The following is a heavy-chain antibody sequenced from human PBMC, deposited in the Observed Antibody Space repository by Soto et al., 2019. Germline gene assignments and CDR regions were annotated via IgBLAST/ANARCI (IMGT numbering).Heavy chain of an antibody. CDR2: ISGHNGNT. V-gene: IGHV1-18*04. CDR1: GYSFTSYG. Sequence: ASVKVSCKASGYSFTSYGISWVRQAPGQGPEWMGWISGHNGNTNHPQSLQGRVTMTTDTSRDTAYMELRSLRSDDTAVYYCARHRFNYYDDTVYYYFDYWGQGTLVTVSS. CDR3: ARHRFNYYDDTVYYYFDY. D-gene: IGHD3-22*01. J-gene: IGHJ4*02.